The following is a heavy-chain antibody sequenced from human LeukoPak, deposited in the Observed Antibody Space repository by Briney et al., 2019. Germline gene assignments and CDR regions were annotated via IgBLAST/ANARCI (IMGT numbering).Heavy chain of an antibody. Sequence: PGGSLRLSCAASGFTVSSNSMSWVRQAPGKGLEWVSFIYSAGSTHYSDSVKGRFTISIDNSKSTLYLQMNSLRAEDTAVYYCARETSSSSVPFDYWGQGTLVTVSS. CDR2: IYSAGST. V-gene: IGHV3-53*01. CDR1: GFTVSSNS. D-gene: IGHD6-13*01. CDR3: ARETSSSSVPFDY. J-gene: IGHJ4*02.